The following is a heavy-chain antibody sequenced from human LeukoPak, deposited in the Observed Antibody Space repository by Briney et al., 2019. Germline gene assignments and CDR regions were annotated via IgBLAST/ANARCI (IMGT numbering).Heavy chain of an antibody. Sequence: ASVKVSCKASGYTFSTYPMNWVRQAPGQGLEWMGWISSYNGNTNYAQKLQGRVTMTTATSTSTAYMELRSLRSDDTAVYYCARRGYTSSWYYFDYWGQGTLVTVSS. CDR2: ISSYNGNT. V-gene: IGHV1-18*01. D-gene: IGHD6-13*01. CDR3: ARRGYTSSWYYFDY. J-gene: IGHJ4*02. CDR1: GYTFSTYP.